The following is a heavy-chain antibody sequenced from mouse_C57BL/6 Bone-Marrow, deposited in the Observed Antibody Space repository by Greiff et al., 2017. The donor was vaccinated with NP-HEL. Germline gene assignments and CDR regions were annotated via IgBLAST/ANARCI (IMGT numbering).Heavy chain of an antibody. CDR3: AREGWVVPFDY. CDR1: GYSITSGYY. D-gene: IGHD3-2*02. V-gene: IGHV3-6*01. J-gene: IGHJ2*01. Sequence: VQLKESGPGLVKPSQSLSLTCSVTGYSITSGYYWNWIRQFPGNKLEWMGYISYDGSNNYNPSLKNRISITRDTSKNQYFLKLNSVTTEDTATEDCAREGWVVPFDYWGQGTTLTVSS. CDR2: ISYDGSN.